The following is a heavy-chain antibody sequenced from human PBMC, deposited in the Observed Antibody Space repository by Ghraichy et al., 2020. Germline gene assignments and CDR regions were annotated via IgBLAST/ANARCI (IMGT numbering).Heavy chain of an antibody. Sequence: GGSLRLSCAASGFTFSTYSMNWVRQAPGKGLEWVSSISSSSTYIYYADSVKGRFTISRDNAKNSLYLQMNSLRAEDTALYYCARDQCRSTSCDPAFDIWGQGTMVTVSS. V-gene: IGHV3-21*01. CDR2: ISSSSTYI. CDR3: ARDQCRSTSCDPAFDI. J-gene: IGHJ3*02. D-gene: IGHD2-2*01. CDR1: GFTFSTYS.